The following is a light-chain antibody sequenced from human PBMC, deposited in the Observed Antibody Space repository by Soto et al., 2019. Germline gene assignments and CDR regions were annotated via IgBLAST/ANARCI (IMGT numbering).Light chain of an antibody. Sequence: DIVMTQSPLSLPVTPGEPASISCRSSQSLLHSNGYNYLDWYLQKPGQSPQLLIYLGSNRASGVPDRFSGSGSGTDFTLKINRVEAEDVEVYYCMQALQTSITFGQGTRLEIK. J-gene: IGKJ5*01. CDR2: LGS. CDR3: MQALQTSIT. CDR1: QSLLHSNGYNY. V-gene: IGKV2-28*01.